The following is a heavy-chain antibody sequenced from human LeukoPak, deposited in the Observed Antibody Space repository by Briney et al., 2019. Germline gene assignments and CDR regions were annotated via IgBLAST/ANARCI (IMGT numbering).Heavy chain of an antibody. Sequence: SVKVSCKASGGTFSSYAISWVRQAPGKGLEWMGRIIPILGIANYAQKFQGRVTITADKSTSTAYMELSSLRSEDTAVYYCASMYSSSSGVRTDYWGQGTLVTVSS. D-gene: IGHD6-6*01. V-gene: IGHV1-69*04. J-gene: IGHJ4*02. CDR2: IIPILGIA. CDR1: GGTFSSYA. CDR3: ASMYSSSSGVRTDY.